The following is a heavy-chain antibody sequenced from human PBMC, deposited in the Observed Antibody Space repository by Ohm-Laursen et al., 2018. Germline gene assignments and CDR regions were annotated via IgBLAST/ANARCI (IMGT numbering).Heavy chain of an antibody. J-gene: IGHJ4*02. CDR1: GYTFTSYG. CDR3: ARDKRASSGTNPLWY. V-gene: IGHV1-18*01. Sequence: ASVKVSCKASGYTFTSYGISWVRQAPGQGLEWMGWISAYNGNTNYAQKLQGRVTMTTDTSTSTAYMELRSLRSDDTAVYYCARDKRASSGTNPLWYWGQGILVAVSS. CDR2: ISAYNGNT. D-gene: IGHD6-19*01.